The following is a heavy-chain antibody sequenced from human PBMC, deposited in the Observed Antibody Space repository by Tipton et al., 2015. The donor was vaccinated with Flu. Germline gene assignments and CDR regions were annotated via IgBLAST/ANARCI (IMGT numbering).Heavy chain of an antibody. D-gene: IGHD3-22*01. Sequence: TLSLTCTVSGGSISSYYWSWIRQPPGKGLEWIGYIYYSGSTNYNPSLKSRVTISVDTSKNQFSLKLSSVTAADTAVYYCARDRYYYDSSGYSWWFDPWGQGTLVTVSS. CDR2: IYYSGST. CDR1: GGSISSYY. CDR3: ARDRYYYDSSGYSWWFDP. V-gene: IGHV4-59*01. J-gene: IGHJ5*02.